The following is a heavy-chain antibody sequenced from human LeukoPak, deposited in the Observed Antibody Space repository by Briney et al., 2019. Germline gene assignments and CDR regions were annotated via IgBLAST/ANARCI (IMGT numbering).Heavy chain of an antibody. CDR1: GFTFSTYG. J-gene: IGHJ4*02. CDR2: IQKDGSYE. Sequence: PGGSLRLPCAASGFTFSTYGMDWVRQAPGQGLEWVAFIQKDGSYEYYADSAKGRFTISRDNSKNTLYLEMNNLRTEDTAVYYCAKDQGTTGSYDYWGQGTLVTVSS. D-gene: IGHD3-9*01. V-gene: IGHV3-30*02. CDR3: AKDQGTTGSYDY.